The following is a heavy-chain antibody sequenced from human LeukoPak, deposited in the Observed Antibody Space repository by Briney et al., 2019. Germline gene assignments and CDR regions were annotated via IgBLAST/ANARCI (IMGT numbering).Heavy chain of an antibody. D-gene: IGHD3-22*01. V-gene: IGHV1-18*01. J-gene: IGHJ4*02. CDR1: GYTFTSYG. CDR2: ISAYNGNT. Sequence: ASVKVSCKASGYTFTSYGLSWVRQAPGQGLEWMGWISAYNGNTNYAQKLQGRVTMTTDTSTSTAYMELRSLRSDDTAVYYSARDRASYDSRGYYPDYWGQGTLVTVSS. CDR3: ARDRASYDSRGYYPDY.